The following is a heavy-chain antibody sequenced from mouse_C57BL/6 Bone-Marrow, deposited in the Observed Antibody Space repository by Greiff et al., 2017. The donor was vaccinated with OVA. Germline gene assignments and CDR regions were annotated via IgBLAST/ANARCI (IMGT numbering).Heavy chain of an antibody. Sequence: VQLQQPGAELVRPGSSVKLSCKASGYTFTSYWMHWVKQRPIQGLEWIGNIDPSDSETHYNQKFKDKATLTVDKSSSTAYMQLRSLTSEYSAGYYCARTAVVAKGAMGYWGQGTSVTVSS. CDR1: GYTFTSYW. V-gene: IGHV1-52*01. J-gene: IGHJ4*01. D-gene: IGHD1-1*01. CDR2: IDPSDSET. CDR3: ARTAVVAKGAMGY.